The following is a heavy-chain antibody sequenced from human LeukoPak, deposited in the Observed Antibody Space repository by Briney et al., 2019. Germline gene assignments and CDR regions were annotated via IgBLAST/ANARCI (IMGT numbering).Heavy chain of an antibody. CDR2: IKQDGSEK. D-gene: IGHD6-13*01. V-gene: IGHV3-7*01. Sequence: GGSLRLSCAASGLTFSSYWMSWVRQAPGKGLEWVANIKQDGSEKYYVDSVKGRFTISRDNAKNSLYLQMNSLRAEDTAVYYCATLIGTYSSSWYALDYWGQGTLVTVSS. J-gene: IGHJ4*02. CDR3: ATLIGTYSSSWYALDY. CDR1: GLTFSSYW.